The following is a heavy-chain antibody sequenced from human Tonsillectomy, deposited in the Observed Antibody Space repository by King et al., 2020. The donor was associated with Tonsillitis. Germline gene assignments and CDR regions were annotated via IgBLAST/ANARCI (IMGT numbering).Heavy chain of an antibody. Sequence: VQLVESGGGVVQPGRTLRLSCAASGFTFSSNGMHWVRQAPGKGLEWVAVIWYDGGNKYYADSVKGRFTISRDNSKNTLYLQMNSLRAEDTAVYYCARAHYYDSSGSLDYWGQGTLVTVSS. CDR1: GFTFSSNG. V-gene: IGHV3-33*01. CDR2: IWYDGGNK. J-gene: IGHJ4*02. D-gene: IGHD3-22*01. CDR3: ARAHYYDSSGSLDY.